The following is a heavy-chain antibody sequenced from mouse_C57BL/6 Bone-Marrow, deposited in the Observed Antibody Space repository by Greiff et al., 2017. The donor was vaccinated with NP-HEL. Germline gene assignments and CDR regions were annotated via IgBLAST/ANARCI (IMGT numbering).Heavy chain of an antibody. V-gene: IGHV1-9*01. CDR2: ILPGSGST. Sequence: VQLQQSGAELMKPGASVKLSCKATGYTFTGYWIEWVKQRPGHGLEWIGEILPGSGSTTYNEKFKGKATFTADTSSNTAYMQLSCLTTEDSAIYYCASYDYDDAWFAYWGQGTLVTVSA. D-gene: IGHD2-4*01. CDR1: GYTFTGYW. J-gene: IGHJ3*01. CDR3: ASYDYDDAWFAY.